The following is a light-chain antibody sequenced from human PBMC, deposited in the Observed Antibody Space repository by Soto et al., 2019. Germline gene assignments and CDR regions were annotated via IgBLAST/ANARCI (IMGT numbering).Light chain of an antibody. Sequence: EIVMTQSPATLSVSPGERATLSCRASQSVSSNLAWYQQKPGQAPRLLIYVASTRATGIPARFSGSGSGTEFTLTISSLQSEDFAVYYCQQYNNWLSITFGQGTRLEIK. V-gene: IGKV3-15*01. CDR3: QQYNNWLSIT. J-gene: IGKJ5*01. CDR1: QSVSSN. CDR2: VAS.